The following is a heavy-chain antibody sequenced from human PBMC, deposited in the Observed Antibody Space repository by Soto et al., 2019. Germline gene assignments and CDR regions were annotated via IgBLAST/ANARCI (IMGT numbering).Heavy chain of an antibody. Sequence: GESLKISCKGSGYSFTSYWIGWVRQMPGKGLEWMGIIYPGDSDTRYSPSFQGQVTISADKSISTAYLQWSSLKASDTAMYYCARLGRYCSGGSCYSAPKNYYYYYMDVWGKGTTVTVSS. CDR2: IYPGDSDT. D-gene: IGHD2-15*01. CDR1: GYSFTSYW. J-gene: IGHJ6*03. CDR3: ARLGRYCSGGSCYSAPKNYYYYYMDV. V-gene: IGHV5-51*01.